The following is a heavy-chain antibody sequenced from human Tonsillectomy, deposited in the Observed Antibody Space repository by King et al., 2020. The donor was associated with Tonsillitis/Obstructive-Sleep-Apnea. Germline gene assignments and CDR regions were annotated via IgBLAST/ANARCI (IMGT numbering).Heavy chain of an antibody. CDR2: MYYSGCT. J-gene: IGHJ6*03. V-gene: IGHV4-39*01. CDR3: ARQPQQDHYGSGLPYYYMDV. Sequence: QLQESGPGLVKPSETLSLTCTVSGGSISSSSYYWGWIRHPPGKGLEWVGSMYYSGCTHHNPSLKNRVTISVHTSKNQFSLKLSSVTAADTAVYYCARQPQQDHYGSGLPYYYMDVWGKGTTVTVSS. CDR1: GGSISSSSYY. D-gene: IGHD3-10*01.